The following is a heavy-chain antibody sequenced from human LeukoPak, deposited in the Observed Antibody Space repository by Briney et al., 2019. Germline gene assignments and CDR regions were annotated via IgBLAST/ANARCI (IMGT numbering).Heavy chain of an antibody. Sequence: SETLSLTCTVSGGSISSYYWSWIRQPPGKGLEWIGYIYYSGSTNYNPSLKSRVTISVDTSKNQFSLKLSSVTAADTAVYYCARVDSSNWYEYRGYFDYWGQGTQVTVSS. CDR1: GGSISSYY. CDR2: IYYSGST. D-gene: IGHD6-13*01. CDR3: ARVDSSNWYEYRGYFDY. V-gene: IGHV4-59*01. J-gene: IGHJ4*02.